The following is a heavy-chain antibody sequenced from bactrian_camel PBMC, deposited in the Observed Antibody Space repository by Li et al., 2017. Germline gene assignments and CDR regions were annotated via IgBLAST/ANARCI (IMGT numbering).Heavy chain of an antibody. CDR3: VREDYVDNDPDHRFNY. CDR2: IFDDGSA. Sequence: QVQLVESGGGSVQAGGSLRLSCVASGYISSRYRMGWFRQAPGKEREGVAAIFDDGSAMYGDSVKGRFIISRDNVKHILYLQMNRLKPEDTAVYYCVREDYVDNDPDHRFNYWGQGTQVTVS. D-gene: IGHD4*01. V-gene: IGHV3S53*01. CDR1: GYISSRYR. J-gene: IGHJ4*01.